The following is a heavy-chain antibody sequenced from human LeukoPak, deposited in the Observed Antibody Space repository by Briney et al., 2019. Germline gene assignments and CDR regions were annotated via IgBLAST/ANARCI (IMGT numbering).Heavy chain of an antibody. V-gene: IGHV4-59*08. D-gene: IGHD2-15*01. CDR1: GGSISSYY. J-gene: IGHJ2*01. Sequence: SETLSLTCTVSGGSISSYYWSWIRQPPGKGLEYIGYIYYSGNTNYNPSLKSRVTISVDTSKNHFSLNLSSVTAADTPVYYCARRVRAYCSGGSCYDDWYFDLWGRGTLVTVSS. CDR2: IYYSGNT. CDR3: ARRVRAYCSGGSCYDDWYFDL.